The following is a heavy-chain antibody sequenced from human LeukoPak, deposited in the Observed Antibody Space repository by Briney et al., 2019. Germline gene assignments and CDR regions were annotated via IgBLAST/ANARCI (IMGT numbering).Heavy chain of an antibody. V-gene: IGHV4-34*01. D-gene: IGHD6-19*01. Sequence: PSETLSLTCAVYGGSFSGYYWSWIRQPPGKGLEWIGEINHSGSTNYHPSLKSRVTISVDTSKNQFSLKLSSVTAADTAVYYCARTPRIAVAKRWFDPWGQGTLVTVSS. J-gene: IGHJ5*02. CDR3: ARTPRIAVAKRWFDP. CDR2: INHSGST. CDR1: GGSFSGYY.